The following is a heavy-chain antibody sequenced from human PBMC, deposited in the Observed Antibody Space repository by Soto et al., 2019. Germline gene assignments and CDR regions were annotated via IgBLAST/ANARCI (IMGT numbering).Heavy chain of an antibody. CDR3: ARDVPQQYYYESSGPGDY. V-gene: IGHV3-33*01. CDR1: GFMFSNYG. Sequence: GGSLRLSCAASGFMFSNYGMHWVRQAPGKGLEWVAVIWYDGSNKYYGDSVKGRFTISRDNSKNRLYLQMNSLRAEDTAVYYCARDVPQQYYYESSGPGDYWGQGTLVTVSS. CDR2: IWYDGSNK. J-gene: IGHJ4*02. D-gene: IGHD3-22*01.